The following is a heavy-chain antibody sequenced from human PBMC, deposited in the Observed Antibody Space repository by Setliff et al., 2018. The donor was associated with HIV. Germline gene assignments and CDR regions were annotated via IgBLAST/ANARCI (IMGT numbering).Heavy chain of an antibody. CDR1: GYTFTGYY. CDR2: INPNNGGT. J-gene: IGHJ4*02. Sequence: GASVKVSCKASGYTFTGYYLHWVRQAPGQGLEWMGWINPNNGGTNYAQKFQSRVTMTRDTYISTAYMKLSRLRSEDTAVYYCATRGYSYDSSGYIFFPGLLDYWGQGTLVTVSS. V-gene: IGHV1-2*02. D-gene: IGHD3-22*01. CDR3: ATRGYSYDSSGYIFFPGLLDY.